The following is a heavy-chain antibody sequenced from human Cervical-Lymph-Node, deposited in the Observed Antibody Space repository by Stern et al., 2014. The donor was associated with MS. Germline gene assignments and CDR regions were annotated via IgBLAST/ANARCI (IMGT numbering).Heavy chain of an antibody. V-gene: IGHV3-30*18. CDR1: GFTFSRYG. Sequence: VQLVESGGGVVQPGRSLRLTCKVSGFTFSRYGMHWVRQAPGQGLEWVSVISYDGSDTCYVVSVKGRFAISIGNAKGALYLEMRSLRPGDTAVYYCVKRGITEVRGVRLGDYWGPGTLVIVSS. CDR3: VKRGITEVRGVRLGDY. J-gene: IGHJ4*02. D-gene: IGHD3-10*01. CDR2: ISYDGSDT.